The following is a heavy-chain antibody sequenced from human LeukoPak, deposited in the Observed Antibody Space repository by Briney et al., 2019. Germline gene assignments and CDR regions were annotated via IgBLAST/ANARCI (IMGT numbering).Heavy chain of an antibody. D-gene: IGHD3-22*01. CDR1: GFALSSYS. CDR2: ISSSSLYI. Sequence: GGSLRLSCAAASGFALSSYSMNWVRPAPGKGLEWVSSISSSSLYIRYADSVQGRFTISRDNTKNSLYLQMNSLRAEDTAVYYCAKGYYYDNSGESYFDYWGQGTLVTVSS. CDR3: AKGYYYDNSGESYFDY. J-gene: IGHJ4*02. V-gene: IGHV3-21*04.